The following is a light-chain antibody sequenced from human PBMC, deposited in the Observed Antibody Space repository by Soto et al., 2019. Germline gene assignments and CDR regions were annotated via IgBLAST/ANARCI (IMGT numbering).Light chain of an antibody. V-gene: IGKV3-20*01. Sequence: EIVLTQSPGTLSLSPGERATLSCRASQSVSSSYLAWYQQKPGQAPRLLIYGASNRATGIPDRFSGSGSGTDFTLTISRLEPEDFAVYYCQQYGISPWTFGQATKVEIK. CDR3: QQYGISPWT. J-gene: IGKJ1*01. CDR2: GAS. CDR1: QSVSSSY.